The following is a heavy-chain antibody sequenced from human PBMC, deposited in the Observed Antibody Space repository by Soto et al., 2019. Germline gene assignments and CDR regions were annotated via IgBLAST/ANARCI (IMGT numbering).Heavy chain of an antibody. Sequence: QVQLVQSGAEVKKPGASVKVSCKASGYTFTSYAMHWVRQAPGQRLEWMGWINAGNGNTKYSQKFQGRVTITSGTSASTAYMELSGLTAEDNAVNYCASKAKGGYNYGSWGQGTLVTVSS. J-gene: IGHJ5*02. CDR3: ASKAKGGYNYGS. V-gene: IGHV1-3*01. D-gene: IGHD5-12*01. CDR2: INAGNGNT. CDR1: GYTFTSYA.